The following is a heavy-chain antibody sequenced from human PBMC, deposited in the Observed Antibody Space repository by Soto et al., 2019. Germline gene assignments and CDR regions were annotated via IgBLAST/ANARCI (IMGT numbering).Heavy chain of an antibody. CDR2: ISGSGGST. V-gene: IGHV3-23*01. Sequence: GSLRLSCAASGFTFSSYAMSWVRQAPGKGLEWVSAISGSGGSTYYADSVKGRFTISRDNSKNTLYLQMNSLRAEDTAVYYCAKGYCSGGSCYKQYYMDVWGKGTTVTVSS. CDR1: GFTFSSYA. D-gene: IGHD2-15*01. CDR3: AKGYCSGGSCYKQYYMDV. J-gene: IGHJ6*03.